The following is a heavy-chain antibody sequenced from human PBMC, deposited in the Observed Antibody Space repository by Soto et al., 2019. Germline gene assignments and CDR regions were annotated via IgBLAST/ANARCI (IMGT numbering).Heavy chain of an antibody. CDR1: GFSFSTYG. CDR3: AKAPEYYYDSSGYYYYFDY. D-gene: IGHD3-22*01. J-gene: IGHJ4*02. Sequence: GGSLRLSCAASGFSFSTYGMHWVRQAPGKGLEWVAFISNDGSNKYYADSVKGRFTISRDNSKNTLYLQMNSLRAEDTAVYYCAKAPEYYYDSSGYYYYFDYWGQGTLVTVSS. CDR2: ISNDGSNK. V-gene: IGHV3-30*18.